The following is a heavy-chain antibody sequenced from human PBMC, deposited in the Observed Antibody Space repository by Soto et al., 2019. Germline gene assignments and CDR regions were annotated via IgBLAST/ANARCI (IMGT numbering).Heavy chain of an antibody. CDR1: GGTFSSYA. D-gene: IGHD3-3*01. Sequence: QVQLVQSGAEVKKPGSSVKVSCKASGGTFSSYAISWVRQAPGQGLEWMGGIIPIFGTANYAQKFQGRVTITADESTSTAYMERSSLRSEDTAGYYCAIVFGVVIAVDDAFDIWGQGTMVTVSS. V-gene: IGHV1-69*01. J-gene: IGHJ3*02. CDR2: IIPIFGTA. CDR3: AIVFGVVIAVDDAFDI.